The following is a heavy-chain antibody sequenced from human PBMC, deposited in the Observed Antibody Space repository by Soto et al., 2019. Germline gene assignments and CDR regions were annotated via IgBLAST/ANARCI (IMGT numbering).Heavy chain of an antibody. CDR1: GFICSSYD. CDR3: AKATATSGGAFEI. Sequence: PGGSQRLSCAVSGFICSSYDMSWVRQAPGKGLEWVSTILVGGSTHYEDSVKGRFTISRDTSKNTVYLQMNRLTGGDTAVYYCAKATATSGGAFEIYGQGTMVTVSS. CDR2: ILVGGST. J-gene: IGHJ3*02. V-gene: IGHV3-23*01. D-gene: IGHD1-1*01.